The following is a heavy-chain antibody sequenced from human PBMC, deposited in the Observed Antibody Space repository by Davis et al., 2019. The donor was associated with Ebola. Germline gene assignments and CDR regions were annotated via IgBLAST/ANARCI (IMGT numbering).Heavy chain of an antibody. CDR2: ISSSSSYI. CDR1: GFTFSSYS. D-gene: IGHD3-16*01. V-gene: IGHV3-21*01. J-gene: IGHJ6*03. CDR3: ARDEGVSYYYYYMDV. Sequence: GESLKISCAASGFTFSSYSMNWVRQAPGKGLEWVSSISSSSSYIYYADSVKGRFTISRDNAKNSLYLQMNSLRAEDTAVYYCARDEGVSYYYYYMDVWGKGTTVTVSS.